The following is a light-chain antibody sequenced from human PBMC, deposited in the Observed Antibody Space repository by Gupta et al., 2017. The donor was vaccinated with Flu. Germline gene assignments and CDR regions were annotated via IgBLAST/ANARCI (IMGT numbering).Light chain of an antibody. J-gene: IGLJ3*02. Sequence: FMLTQPPSVSESPGKTVTISCTRDSGSIASNYVKWYQQRPGSSPTILISEDNQRVPGVPDRFSGSFGSSSNSASLTISGLRPEDEADYYCQSYDSTNRWVFGGGTRLTVL. CDR1: SGSIASNY. CDR2: EDN. V-gene: IGLV6-57*01. CDR3: QSYDSTNRWV.